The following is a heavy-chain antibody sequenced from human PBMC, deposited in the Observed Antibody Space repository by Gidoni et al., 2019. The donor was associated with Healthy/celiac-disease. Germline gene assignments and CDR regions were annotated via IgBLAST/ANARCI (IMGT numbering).Heavy chain of an antibody. J-gene: IGHJ5*02. V-gene: IGHV1-69*01. CDR2: IIPIFGTA. D-gene: IGHD6-6*01. CDR3: ARSYSSSSRWFDP. CDR1: GGTFSSYA. Sequence: GGTFSSYAISWVRQAPGQGLEWMGGIIPIFGTANYAQKFQGRVTITADESTSTAYMELSSLRSEDPAVYYCARSYSSSSRWFDPWGQGTLVTVSS.